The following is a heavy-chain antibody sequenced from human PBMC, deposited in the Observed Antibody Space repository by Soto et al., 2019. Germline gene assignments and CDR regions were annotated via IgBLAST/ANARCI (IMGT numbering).Heavy chain of an antibody. D-gene: IGHD3-22*01. CDR1: GGTFSSYA. CDR3: ARRLNSSAIHYYYYGMDV. CDR2: IIPIFGTA. J-gene: IGHJ6*02. Sequence: QVQLVQSGAEVKKPGSSVKVSCKASGGTFSSYAISWVRQAPGQGLEWMGGIIPIFGTANYAQKXQGRVTITADXXTXTAXMELSSLRSEDTAVYYCARRLNSSAIHYYYYGMDVWGQGTTVTVSS. V-gene: IGHV1-69*12.